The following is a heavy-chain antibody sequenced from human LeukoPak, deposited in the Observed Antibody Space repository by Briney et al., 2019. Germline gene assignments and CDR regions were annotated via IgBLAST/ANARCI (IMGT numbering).Heavy chain of an antibody. D-gene: IGHD5-12*01. J-gene: IGHJ4*02. CDR3: ARGVRGYSGYDYEDY. CDR2: IYYSGST. CDR1: GGPISSGDYY. V-gene: IGHV4-30-4*01. Sequence: PSETLSLTCTVSGGPISSGDYYWSWIRQPPGKGLEWIGYIYYSGSTYYNPSLKSRVTISVDTSKNQFSLKLSSVTAADTAVYYCARGVRGYSGYDYEDYWGQGTLVTVSS.